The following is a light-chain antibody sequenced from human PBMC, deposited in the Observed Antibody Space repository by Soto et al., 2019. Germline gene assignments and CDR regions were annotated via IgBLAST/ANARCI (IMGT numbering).Light chain of an antibody. CDR1: SGHSSYA. Sequence: QPVLTQSPSASASLGASVKLTCTLSSGHSSYAIAWHQQQPEKGPRYLMKLNSDGSHSKVAGIPDRFSGSSSGAERYLTVSRLQSEDEADYYCQIWGTGTYVVFGGGTKLTVL. V-gene: IGLV4-69*01. J-gene: IGLJ2*01. CDR3: QIWGTGTYVV. CDR2: LNSDGSH.